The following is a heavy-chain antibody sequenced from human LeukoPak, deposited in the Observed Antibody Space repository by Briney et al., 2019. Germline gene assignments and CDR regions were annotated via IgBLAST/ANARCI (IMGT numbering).Heavy chain of an antibody. CDR3: ARGRKSFSMIVVVSYFDY. V-gene: IGHV4-34*01. CDR2: INHSGST. D-gene: IGHD3-22*01. Sequence: PSETLSLTCTVSGGSISSYYWSWIRQPPGKGLEWIGEINHSGSTNYNPSLKSRVTISVDTSKNQFSLKLSSVTAADTAVYYCARGRKSFSMIVVVSYFDYWGQGTLVTVSS. J-gene: IGHJ4*02. CDR1: GGSISSYY.